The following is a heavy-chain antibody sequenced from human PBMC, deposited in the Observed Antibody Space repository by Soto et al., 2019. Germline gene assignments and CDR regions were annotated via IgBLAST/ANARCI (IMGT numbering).Heavy chain of an antibody. CDR1: GGSISSSSYY. V-gene: IGHV4-39*07. CDR3: ARERRFLEWFQYRGWFDP. D-gene: IGHD3-3*01. Sequence: PSETLSLTCTVSGGSISSSSYYWGWTRQPPGKGLEWIGSIYYSGSTYYNPSLKSRVTISVDTSKNQFSLKLSSVTAADTAVYYCARERRFLEWFQYRGWFDPWGQGTRVTVSS. CDR2: IYYSGST. J-gene: IGHJ5*02.